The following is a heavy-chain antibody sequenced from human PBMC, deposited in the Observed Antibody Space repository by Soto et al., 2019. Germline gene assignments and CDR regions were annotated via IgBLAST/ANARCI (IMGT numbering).Heavy chain of an antibody. V-gene: IGHV1-69*01. CDR3: ATATIAPVSATLYHYGMDV. D-gene: IGHD6-25*01. Sequence: QVQLVQSGAEVKKPGSSVKVSCQASGGTFNNFAFTWVRQAPGQGLEWLGGIMPVFHTTNIAQTFQGGITVTADDFTTTVYMEMTSLRYDDTAVYYCATATIAPVSATLYHYGMDVWGQGTTVTVSS. CDR1: GGTFNNFA. CDR2: IMPVFHTT. J-gene: IGHJ6*02.